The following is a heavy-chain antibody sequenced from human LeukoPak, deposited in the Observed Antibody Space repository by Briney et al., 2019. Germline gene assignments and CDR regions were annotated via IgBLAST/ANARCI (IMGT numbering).Heavy chain of an antibody. CDR3: ARAKGISDYYYYYYMDV. J-gene: IGHJ6*03. D-gene: IGHD2/OR15-2a*01. V-gene: IGHV1-46*01. CDR1: GYTFTGYY. CDR2: INPSGGST. Sequence: ASVKVSCKASGYTFTGYYMHWVRQAPGQGLEWMGIINPSGGSTSYAQKFQGRVTMTRDMSTSTVYMELSSLRSEDTAVYYCARAKGISDYYYYYYMDVWGKGTTVTVSS.